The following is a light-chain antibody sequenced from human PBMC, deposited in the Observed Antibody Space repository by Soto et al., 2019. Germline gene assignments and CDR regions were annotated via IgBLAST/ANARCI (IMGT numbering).Light chain of an antibody. V-gene: IGKV4-1*01. CDR3: QQYYSTPRT. CDR1: QSVLYSSNNKNY. Sequence: DIVMTQSPDSLAVSLGERATINCKSSQSVLYSSNNKNYLAWYQQKPGQPPKLLIYWASTRESGVPDRFSGSESGTDFTLTISSLQAEDVAVYYCQQYYSTPRTVGQGTKVEIK. CDR2: WAS. J-gene: IGKJ1*01.